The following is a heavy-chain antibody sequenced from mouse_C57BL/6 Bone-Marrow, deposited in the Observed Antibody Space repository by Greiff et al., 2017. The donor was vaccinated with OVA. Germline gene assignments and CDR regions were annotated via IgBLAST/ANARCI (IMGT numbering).Heavy chain of an antibody. V-gene: IGHV5-17*01. CDR3: ASLRRGFAY. J-gene: IGHJ3*01. CDR1: GFTFSDYG. CDR2: ISSGSSTI. Sequence: DVKLVESGGGLVKPGGSLKLSCAASGFTFSDYGMHWVRQAPEKGLEWVAYISSGSSTIYYADTVKGRFTISRDNAKNTLFLQMTSLRSEDTAMYYCASLRRGFAYWGQGTLVTVSA. D-gene: IGHD2-12*01.